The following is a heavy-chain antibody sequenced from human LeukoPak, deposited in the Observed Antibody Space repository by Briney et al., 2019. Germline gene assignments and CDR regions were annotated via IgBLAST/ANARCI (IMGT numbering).Heavy chain of an antibody. D-gene: IGHD3-16*02. CDR2: MNPNSGRR. Sequence: ASVKVSCKASGYTFSNYDINWVRQAPGQGLEWMGWMNPNSGRRVYAQKFQGRVTMTRNSSMNTAYMELTSLRSDGTAVYYCARGLRSDYWGQGTLVTVSS. CDR3: ARGLRSDY. CDR1: GYTFSNYD. J-gene: IGHJ4*02. V-gene: IGHV1-8*01.